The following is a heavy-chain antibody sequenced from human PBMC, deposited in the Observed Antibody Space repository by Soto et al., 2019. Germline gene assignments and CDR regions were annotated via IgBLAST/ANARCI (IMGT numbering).Heavy chain of an antibody. CDR1: GYTFTSYY. V-gene: IGHV1-46*01. Sequence: QVQLVQSGAEVKKPGASVKVSCKASGYTFTSYYMHWVRQAPGQGLEWMGIINPSGGSTSYAQKFQGRVTMTRDTSTSTVYMKLSSLRSEDTAVYYCASLDLDYYDSSGSSKTDYWGQGTLVTVSS. D-gene: IGHD3-22*01. CDR3: ASLDLDYYDSSGSSKTDY. CDR2: INPSGGST. J-gene: IGHJ4*02.